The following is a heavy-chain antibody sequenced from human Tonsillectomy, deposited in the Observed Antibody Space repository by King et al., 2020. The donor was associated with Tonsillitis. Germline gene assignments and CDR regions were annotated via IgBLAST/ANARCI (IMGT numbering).Heavy chain of an antibody. CDR3: ARESSGYYDS. J-gene: IGHJ4*02. Sequence: LVQSGAEVKKPGASLKVSCKASGYTFTGYYLHWVRQAPGQGLEWMGWINPNSGGTNFAQKFQGRVTMTRDTSISTAYMELSRLRSDDTAVFYCARESSGYYDSWGQGTLVTVSS. D-gene: IGHD3-22*01. CDR2: INPNSGGT. CDR1: GYTFTGYY. V-gene: IGHV1-2*02.